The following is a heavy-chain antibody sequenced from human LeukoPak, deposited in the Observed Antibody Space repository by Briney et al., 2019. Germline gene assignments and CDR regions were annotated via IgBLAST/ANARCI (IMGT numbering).Heavy chain of an antibody. J-gene: IGHJ4*02. D-gene: IGHD6-6*01. Sequence: GGSLRLSCAASGFTFSSYGMHWVRQAPGKGLEWVAVISYDGSNKYYADSVKGRFTISRDNAKNSLYLQMNSLRAEGTAVYYCANGESSSSSPFDYWGQGTLVTVSS. V-gene: IGHV3-30*18. CDR2: ISYDGSNK. CDR3: ANGESSSSSPFDY. CDR1: GFTFSSYG.